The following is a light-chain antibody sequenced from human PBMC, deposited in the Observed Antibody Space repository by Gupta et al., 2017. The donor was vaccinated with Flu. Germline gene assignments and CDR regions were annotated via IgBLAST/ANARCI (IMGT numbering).Light chain of an antibody. CDR1: SSNIGAGYD. J-gene: IGLJ2*01. CDR2: NDN. Sequence: QSVLTQPPSVSVAPGQRVTISCTGSSSNIGAGYDVHWYRQLPGTAPKLLIYNDNNRPSGVPDRFSGSKSSTSASLAITGLQADDEADYYCQSYDSSLSDVLFGGGTKLTVL. V-gene: IGLV1-40*01. CDR3: QSYDSSLSDVL.